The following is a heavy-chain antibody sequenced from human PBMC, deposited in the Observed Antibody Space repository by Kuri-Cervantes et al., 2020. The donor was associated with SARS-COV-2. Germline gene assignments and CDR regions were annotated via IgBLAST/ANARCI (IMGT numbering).Heavy chain of an antibody. CDR3: AKDGWELPNDY. D-gene: IGHD1-26*01. Sequence: GESLKISCAASGFTFSSYWMHWVRQAPGKGLVWVSAISGSGGSTYYADSVKGRFTISRDNSKNTLYLQMNSLRAEDTAVYYCAKDGWELPNDYRGQGTLVTVSS. CDR2: ISGSGGST. J-gene: IGHJ4*02. CDR1: GFTFSSYW. V-gene: IGHV3-23*01.